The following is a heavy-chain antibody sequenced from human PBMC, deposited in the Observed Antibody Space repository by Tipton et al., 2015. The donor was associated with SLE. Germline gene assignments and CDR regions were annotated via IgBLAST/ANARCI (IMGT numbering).Heavy chain of an antibody. D-gene: IGHD2-15*01. V-gene: IGHV4-39*01. Sequence: TLSLTCTVSGGSISSSSYYWGWIRQPPGKGLEWIGSIYYSGSTYYNPSLKSRVTISVDTSKNQFSLKLSSVTAADMAVYYCARHAPYCSGGSCYFYYYYYYMDVWGKGTTVTVSS. J-gene: IGHJ6*03. CDR3: ARHAPYCSGGSCYFYYYYYYMDV. CDR2: IYYSGST. CDR1: GGSISSSSYY.